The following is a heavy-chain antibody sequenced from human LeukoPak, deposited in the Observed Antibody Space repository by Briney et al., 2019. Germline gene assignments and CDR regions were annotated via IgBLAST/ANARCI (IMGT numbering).Heavy chain of an antibody. CDR1: GYTLTELS. CDR3: ARRPIAAAGTYYFDY. CDR2: FDPEDGET. Sequence: ASVKVSCKVSGYTLTELSMHWVRQAPGKGLEWMGGFDPEDGETTYAQKFQGRVTMTEDTSTDTAYMELSSLRSEDTAVYYCARRPIAAAGTYYFDYWGQGTLVTVSS. J-gene: IGHJ4*02. V-gene: IGHV1-24*01. D-gene: IGHD6-13*01.